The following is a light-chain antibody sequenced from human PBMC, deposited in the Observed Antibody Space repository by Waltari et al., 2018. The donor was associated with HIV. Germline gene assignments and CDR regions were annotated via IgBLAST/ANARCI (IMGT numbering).Light chain of an antibody. CDR3: SSFSITSTLVV. J-gene: IGLJ2*01. CDR2: DVS. CDR1: RSALGGYNY. V-gene: IGLV2-14*03. Sequence: QSALTQPASVSGSPGQSITISCTGTRSALGGYNYVSWYQQHPGKAPKLMIFDVSNRPSGISNRFSGSKSGNTASLTISGLQADDDAHYFCSSFSITSTLVVFGGGTKLTVL.